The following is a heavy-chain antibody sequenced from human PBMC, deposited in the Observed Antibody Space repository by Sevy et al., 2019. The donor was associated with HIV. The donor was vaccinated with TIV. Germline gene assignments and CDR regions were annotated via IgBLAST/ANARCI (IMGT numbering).Heavy chain of an antibody. Sequence: GGSLRLSCAASGFTFRDYGMHWVRQAPGKGLEWKAVISYDGSNKYYADSVKGRFTISRDNSKNTLDLQMNSLRAEDMAVYYCAKDRRVWSRHYYYYGMDVWGQGTTVTVSS. CDR1: GFTFRDYG. CDR3: AKDRRVWSRHYYYYGMDV. V-gene: IGHV3-30*18. CDR2: ISYDGSNK. J-gene: IGHJ6*02. D-gene: IGHD2-8*02.